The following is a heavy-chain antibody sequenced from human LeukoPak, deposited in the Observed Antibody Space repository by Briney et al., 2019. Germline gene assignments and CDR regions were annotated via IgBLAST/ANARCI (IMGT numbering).Heavy chain of an antibody. CDR2: ISSSGSTI. CDR3: ARDVDFEALVP. Sequence: PGGSLRLSCAASGFTFSRYAMNSVREAPGKGLERVSYISSSGSTIYYADSVKGRFTISRDNGKNSLYLQMNSLRAEDTAVYYCARDVDFEALVPWGEGTLVTVSS. J-gene: IGHJ5*02. V-gene: IGHV3-48*03. D-gene: IGHD5-18*01. CDR1: GFTFSRYA.